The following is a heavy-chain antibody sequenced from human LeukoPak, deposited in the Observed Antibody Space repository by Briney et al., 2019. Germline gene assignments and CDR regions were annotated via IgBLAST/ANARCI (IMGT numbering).Heavy chain of an antibody. Sequence: GGSLRLSCAASGFTFTNYWMSWVRQAPGKGLELVANIKQDRSEKYYVDSVKGRFTISRDNAKNSLYLQMNSLRAEDTAVYYCARDYHSSGYWGQGTLVTVSS. J-gene: IGHJ4*02. CDR2: IKQDRSEK. CDR3: ARDYHSSGY. V-gene: IGHV3-7*01. D-gene: IGHD3-22*01. CDR1: GFTFTNYW.